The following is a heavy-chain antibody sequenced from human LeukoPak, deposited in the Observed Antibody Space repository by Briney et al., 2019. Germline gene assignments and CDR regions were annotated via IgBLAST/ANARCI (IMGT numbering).Heavy chain of an antibody. CDR2: IGST. J-gene: IGHJ2*01. Sequence: ASETLSLTCTVSGGSISSGSYYWSWIRQPAGKGLEWVGHIGSTNYNPSLKSRVTISVDTSKNQFSLKLSSVTAADTAVYYCARGLNYYDSSGRPHWYFDLWGRGTLVTVSS. V-gene: IGHV4-61*09. CDR3: ARGLNYYDSSGRPHWYFDL. CDR1: GGSISSGSYY. D-gene: IGHD3-22*01.